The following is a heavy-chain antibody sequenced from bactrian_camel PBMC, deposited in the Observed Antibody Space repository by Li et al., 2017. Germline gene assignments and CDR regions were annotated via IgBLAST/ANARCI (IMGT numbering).Heavy chain of an antibody. V-gene: IGHV3S40*01. CDR2: IASGGGTT. Sequence: LVESGGGLVQPGGSLRLSCEGSGFGFRHCDMAWVRQAPGTGLEWVSAIASGGGTTYYLDSVKGRFTISRDNAKNTLYLQLNTLKTEDTAMYYCATGTRPFDWGQGTQVTVS. J-gene: IGHJ4*01. CDR1: GFGFRHCD. CDR3: ATGTRPFD.